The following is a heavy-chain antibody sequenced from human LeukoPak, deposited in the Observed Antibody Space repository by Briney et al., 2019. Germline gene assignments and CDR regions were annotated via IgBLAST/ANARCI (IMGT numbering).Heavy chain of an antibody. CDR2: INSSSSYT. CDR1: GFTFSSYS. J-gene: IGHJ4*02. D-gene: IGHD3-10*01. V-gene: IGHV3-21*01. CDR3: AREDSYYYGSGSYPFDY. Sequence: GGSLRLSCAASGFTFSSYSMNWVRQAPGKGLEWVSSINSSSSYTYYADSVKGRFTISRDNAKNSLYLQMNSLRAEDTAVYYCAREDSYYYGSGSYPFDYWGQGTLVTVSS.